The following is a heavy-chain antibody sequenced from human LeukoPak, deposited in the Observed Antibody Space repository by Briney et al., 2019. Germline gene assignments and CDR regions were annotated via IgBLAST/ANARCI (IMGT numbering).Heavy chain of an antibody. CDR3: ARDITTGTTRFDP. Sequence: ASVKVSCKASGYTFTGYYMHWVRQAPGQGLEWMGWINPNSGGTNYAQKFQGRVTMTRDTSISTAYMELSRLRSDDTAVYYCARDITTGTTRFDPWGQGTLVAVSS. CDR2: INPNSGGT. J-gene: IGHJ5*02. CDR1: GYTFTGYY. D-gene: IGHD1-1*01. V-gene: IGHV1-2*02.